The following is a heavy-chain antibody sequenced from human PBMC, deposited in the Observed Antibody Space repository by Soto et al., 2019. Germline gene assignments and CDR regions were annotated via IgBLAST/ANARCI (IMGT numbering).Heavy chain of an antibody. CDR1: GHTLTELS. D-gene: IGHD1-1*01. CDR3: AAGGTRWLHSPFDY. Sequence: QVQLLQSGAEVKKPGASVKVSCKVSGHTLTELSMHWVRQAPGRGLEWMGGFDPEDGETIFAQKFQGRVTMTEDTSTDSTYMEWTSLRSEDTAVYYCAAGGTRWLHSPFDYWGQGTLVTISS. J-gene: IGHJ4*02. V-gene: IGHV1-24*01. CDR2: FDPEDGET.